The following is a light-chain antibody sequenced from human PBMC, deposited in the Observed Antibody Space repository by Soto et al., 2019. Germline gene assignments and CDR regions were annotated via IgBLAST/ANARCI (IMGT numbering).Light chain of an antibody. Sequence: DIQMTQSPSSLSASVGDRVTITCRASQSISIYLNWYQQKPGKAPKLLIYATDSLQSGVPSRFRGRGSGTEFTLPISSLQPEDFATYYCQQSYTTPPRTFGQGTKVEIK. V-gene: IGKV1-39*01. CDR3: QQSYTTPPRT. J-gene: IGKJ1*01. CDR2: ATD. CDR1: QSISIY.